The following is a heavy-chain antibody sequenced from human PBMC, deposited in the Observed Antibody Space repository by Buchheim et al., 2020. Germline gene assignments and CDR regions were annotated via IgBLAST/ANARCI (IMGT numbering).Heavy chain of an antibody. J-gene: IGHJ4*02. CDR1: GYIFTSYY. CDR3: ARAGSGGYNLGDFEH. CDR2: INPSGGST. V-gene: IGHV1-46*01. Sequence: QVQVVQSGAEVKKPGASVRVSCKASGYIFTSYYMHWVRQAPGQGLEWVGLINPSGGSTIYAQKFQGRVTMTRDTSTNTVYMEVSSLRFDDTAVYYCARAGSGGYNLGDFEHWGQGTL. D-gene: IGHD5-24*01.